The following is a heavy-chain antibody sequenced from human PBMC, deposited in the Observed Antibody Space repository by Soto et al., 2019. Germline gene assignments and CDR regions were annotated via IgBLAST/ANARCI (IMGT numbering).Heavy chain of an antibody. CDR3: AKERRDY. Sequence: GGSLSLSCAASGFHFSSYGMHWVRQAPGKGLEWVAVISYDGSNKYYADSVKGRFTISRDNSKNTLYLQMNSLRAEDTAVYYCAKERRDYWGQGTLVTVSS. V-gene: IGHV3-30*18. CDR1: GFHFSSYG. J-gene: IGHJ4*02. CDR2: ISYDGSNK.